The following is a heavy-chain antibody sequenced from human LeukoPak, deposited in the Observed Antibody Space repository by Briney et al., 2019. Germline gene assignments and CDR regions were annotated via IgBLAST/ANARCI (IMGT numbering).Heavy chain of an antibody. Sequence: GGSLRLSCAASGFTFSSYGMHWVRQAPGKGLEWVAFIRYDGSNKYYADSVKGRFTISRDNSKNTLYLQMNSLGAEDTAVYYCAKEVIVGATIVFDYWGQGTLVTVSS. CDR1: GFTFSSYG. D-gene: IGHD1-26*01. CDR2: IRYDGSNK. CDR3: AKEVIVGATIVFDY. V-gene: IGHV3-30*02. J-gene: IGHJ4*02.